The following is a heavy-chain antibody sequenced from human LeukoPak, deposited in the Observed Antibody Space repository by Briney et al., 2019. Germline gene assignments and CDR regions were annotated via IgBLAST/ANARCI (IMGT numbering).Heavy chain of an antibody. V-gene: IGHV1-69*05. D-gene: IGHD3-22*01. J-gene: IGHJ4*02. CDR3: ARERYYDSSGFPRPFDY. CDR1: GGTFSSYA. CDR2: IIPIFGTA. Sequence: SVTVSCKASGGTFSSYAISWVRQAPGQGLEWMGGIIPIFGTANYAQKFQGRVTITTDESTSTAYMELSSLRSEDTAVYYCARERYYDSSGFPRPFDYWGQGTLVTVSS.